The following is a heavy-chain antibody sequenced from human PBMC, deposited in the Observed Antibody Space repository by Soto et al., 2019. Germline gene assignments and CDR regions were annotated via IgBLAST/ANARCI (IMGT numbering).Heavy chain of an antibody. V-gene: IGHV1-69*13. CDR3: ARGGGAMDRRPYYYGMDV. D-gene: IGHD5-18*01. CDR1: GGTFSSYA. CDR2: IIPIFGTA. J-gene: IGHJ6*02. Sequence: VKVSCKASGGTFSSYAISWVRQAPGQGLEWMGGIIPIFGTANYAQKFQGRVTITADESTSTAYMELSSLRSEDTAVYYCARGGGAMDRRPYYYGMDVWGQGTRVTVSS.